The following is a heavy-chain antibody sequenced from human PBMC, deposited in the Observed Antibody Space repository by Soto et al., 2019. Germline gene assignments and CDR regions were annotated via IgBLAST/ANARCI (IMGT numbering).Heavy chain of an antibody. CDR3: AKGESTTIFGVVSNRPNNWFDP. Sequence: GGSLILSCAASGFPFNTFAMNWVRPAPGKGLEWVASISGSGGTTYYADSVKGRFTISRDNSKNTLHLQMNSLRAEDTAVYYCAKGESTTIFGVVSNRPNNWFDPWGQGTLVTVSS. CDR1: GFPFNTFA. D-gene: IGHD3-3*01. J-gene: IGHJ5*02. V-gene: IGHV3-23*01. CDR2: ISGSGGTT.